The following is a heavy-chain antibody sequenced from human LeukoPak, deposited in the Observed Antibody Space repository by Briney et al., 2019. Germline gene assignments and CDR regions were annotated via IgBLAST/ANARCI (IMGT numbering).Heavy chain of an antibody. V-gene: IGHV1-69*01. CDR1: GGTFSSYA. D-gene: IGHD6-13*01. J-gene: IGHJ3*02. Sequence: GASVKVSCKASGGTFSSYAISWVRQAPGQGLEWMGGIIPIFVTANYAQKFQGRVTSTADESTSTAYMELSRLRSEDTAVYYCARDRSIAAAGTDAFDIWGKGTMVTVSS. CDR2: IIPIFVTA. CDR3: ARDRSIAAAGTDAFDI.